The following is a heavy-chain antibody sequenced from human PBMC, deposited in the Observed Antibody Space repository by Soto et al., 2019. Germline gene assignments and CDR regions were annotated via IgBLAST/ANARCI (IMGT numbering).Heavy chain of an antibody. CDR2: IYYSGST. J-gene: IGHJ3*02. D-gene: IGHD3-10*01. CDR3: ARDGLIGENDAFEI. Sequence: SETLSLTCTVSGGSISSYYWSWIRQPPGKGLEWIGDIYYSGSTNYNPSLKSRVTISVDTSKNQFSLKLSSVTAADTAVYSCARDGLIGENDAFEIWGQGTMVTVSS. CDR1: GGSISSYY. V-gene: IGHV4-59*01.